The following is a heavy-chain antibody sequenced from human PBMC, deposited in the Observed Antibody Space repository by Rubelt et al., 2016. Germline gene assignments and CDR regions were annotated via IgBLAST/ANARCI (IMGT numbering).Heavy chain of an antibody. V-gene: IGHV3-30*01. D-gene: IGHD4-11*01. CDR3: ARGHGVTTAFWFDP. Sequence: YYADSVKGRFTISRDNSKNTLYLQMNSLRAEDTAVYYCARGHGVTTAFWFDPWGQGTLVTVSS. J-gene: IGHJ5*02.